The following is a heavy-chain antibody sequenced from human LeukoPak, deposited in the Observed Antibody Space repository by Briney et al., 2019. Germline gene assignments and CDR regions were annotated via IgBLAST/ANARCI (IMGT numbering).Heavy chain of an antibody. V-gene: IGHV4-59*01. Sequence: KTSETLSLTCTVSGDSTRSYYWSWIRQPPGKGLEWMGYIYHIENTNYNPSLKSRAIISLDTSKKQLSLELISVTAADTAVYYCARSRKSYYDSRGFYSPFDYWGQGILVTAS. D-gene: IGHD3-22*01. J-gene: IGHJ4*02. CDR3: ARSRKSYYDSRGFYSPFDY. CDR1: GDSTRSYY. CDR2: IYHIENT.